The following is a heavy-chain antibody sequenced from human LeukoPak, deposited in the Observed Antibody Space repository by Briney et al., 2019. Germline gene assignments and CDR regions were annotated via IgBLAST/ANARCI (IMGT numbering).Heavy chain of an antibody. Sequence: PGGSLRLSCTASGFTFGDYAMSWVRQAPGKGMEWVGFIRSKAYGGTTEYAASVKATFTISRDDSKSIAYLQMNSLKTEDTAVYYCTSRGSLLDGNDYWGQGTLVTVSS. CDR3: TSRGSLLDGNDY. CDR2: IRSKAYGGTT. CDR1: GFTFGDYA. V-gene: IGHV3-49*04. D-gene: IGHD1-26*01. J-gene: IGHJ4*02.